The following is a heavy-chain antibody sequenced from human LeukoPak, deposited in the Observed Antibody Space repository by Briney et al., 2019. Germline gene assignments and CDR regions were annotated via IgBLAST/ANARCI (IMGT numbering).Heavy chain of an antibody. V-gene: IGHV3-23*01. CDR3: AKGYDFWSGYYISDY. J-gene: IGHJ4*02. D-gene: IGHD3-3*01. CDR1: GFTFSSYA. CDR2: ISGSGGST. Sequence: PGGSLRLSCAASGFTFSSYAMSWVRQAPGKGLEWVSAISGSGGSTYYADSVKGRFTISRDNSKNTLYLQMNSLRAEDTAVYYCAKGYDFWSGYYISDYWGQGTLVTVSS.